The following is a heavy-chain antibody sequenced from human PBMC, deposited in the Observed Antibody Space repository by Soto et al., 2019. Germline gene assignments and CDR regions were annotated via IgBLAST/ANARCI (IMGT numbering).Heavy chain of an antibody. CDR3: AKDIGGGGSYVDYYYGMDV. V-gene: IGHV3-9*01. CDR1: GFTFDDYA. CDR2: ISWNSGSI. Sequence: PGGSLRLSCAASGFTFDDYAMHWVRQAPGKGLEWVSGISWNSGSIGYADSVKGRFTISRDNAKNSLYLQMNSLRAEDTALYYCAKDIGGGGSYVDYYYGMDVWGQGTTVTVSS. D-gene: IGHD1-26*01. J-gene: IGHJ6*02.